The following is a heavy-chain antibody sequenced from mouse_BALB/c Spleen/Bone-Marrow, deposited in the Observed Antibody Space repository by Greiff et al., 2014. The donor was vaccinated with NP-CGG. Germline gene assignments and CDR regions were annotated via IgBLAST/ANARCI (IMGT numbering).Heavy chain of an antibody. D-gene: IGHD2-2*01. V-gene: IGHV1-18*01. J-gene: IGHJ2*01. CDR1: GYTFTDYN. CDR3: ARRDGYDSYFDY. CDR2: INPNYDST. Sequence: VPLKQSGAELVKPGASVKISCKASGYTFTDYNMDWVKQSHGKSLEWIGDINPNYDSTSYNQKFKGKATLTVDKSSSTAYMELRSLTSEDTAFYYCARRDGYDSYFDYWGQGTTLTVSS.